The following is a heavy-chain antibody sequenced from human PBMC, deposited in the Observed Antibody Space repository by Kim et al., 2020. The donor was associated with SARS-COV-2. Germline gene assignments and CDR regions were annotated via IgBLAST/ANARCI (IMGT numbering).Heavy chain of an antibody. CDR1: GFTFGDYA. J-gene: IGHJ5*02. CDR2: ISWNSGSI. V-gene: IGHV3-9*01. CDR3: AKDTPTVAGTRDWFDP. D-gene: IGHD6-19*01. Sequence: GGSLRLSCAASGFTFGDYAMHWVRQAPGKGLEWVSGISWNSGSIGYADSVKGRFTISRDNAKNSLYLQMNSLRAEDTALYYCAKDTPTVAGTRDWFDPWGQGTLVTVSS.